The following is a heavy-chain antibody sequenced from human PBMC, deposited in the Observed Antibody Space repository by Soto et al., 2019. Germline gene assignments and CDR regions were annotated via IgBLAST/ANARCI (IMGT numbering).Heavy chain of an antibody. Sequence: PSETLSLTCTVSGGSISSGGYYWSWIRQHPGKGLEWIGYIYYSGSTNYNPSLKSRVTISVDTSKNQFSLKLSSVTAADTAVYYCAREDGYNSHFQHWGQGTLVTVSS. CDR2: IYYSGST. CDR1: GGSISSGGYY. J-gene: IGHJ1*01. V-gene: IGHV4-61*08. D-gene: IGHD5-12*01. CDR3: AREDGYNSHFQH.